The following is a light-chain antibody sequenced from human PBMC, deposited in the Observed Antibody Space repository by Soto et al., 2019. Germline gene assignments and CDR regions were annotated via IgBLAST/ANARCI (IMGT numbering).Light chain of an antibody. CDR3: HQSYSTPPLT. CDR1: QSISSY. J-gene: IGKJ4*01. V-gene: IGKV1-39*01. CDR2: AAS. Sequence: DLQMTQSPSSLSASVGDRVTITCRASQSISSYLNWYQQKPGKAPKLLIYAASSLQSGVPSRFSGSGSATDFTLIISSLQPEDFATYYCHQSYSTPPLTFGGGTKVEIK.